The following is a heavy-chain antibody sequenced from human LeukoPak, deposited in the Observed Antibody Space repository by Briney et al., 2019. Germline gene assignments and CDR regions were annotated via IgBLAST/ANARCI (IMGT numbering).Heavy chain of an antibody. D-gene: IGHD1-26*01. Sequence: PGESLRISCQGSGYTFTAYWIGWVRQMPGKGLEWVGIIHPGDSDTRYSPSFQGQVTISADKSITTAYLQWSSLKASDTAMYYCGRHQHSGSYGAFDIWGQGTIVTVSS. CDR1: GYTFTAYW. CDR3: GRHQHSGSYGAFDI. J-gene: IGHJ3*02. CDR2: IHPGDSDT. V-gene: IGHV5-51*01.